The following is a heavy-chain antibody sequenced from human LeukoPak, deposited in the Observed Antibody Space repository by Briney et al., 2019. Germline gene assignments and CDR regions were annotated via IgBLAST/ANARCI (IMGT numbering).Heavy chain of an antibody. CDR1: GFTFRSYW. D-gene: IGHD3-3*02. Sequence: GGSLRLSCAASGFTFRSYWMHWVRQTPGKGLEWVSHINNDGSDTSYADSVKGRFTITRDNAKNTLFLQMNSLRAEDTAVYYCARDGILGSHDCWGQGTLVTVSS. CDR2: INNDGSDT. CDR3: ARDGILGSHDC. J-gene: IGHJ4*02. V-gene: IGHV3-74*01.